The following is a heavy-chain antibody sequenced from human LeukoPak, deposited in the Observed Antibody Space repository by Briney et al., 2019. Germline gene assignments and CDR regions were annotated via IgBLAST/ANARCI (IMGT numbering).Heavy chain of an antibody. CDR2: ISSSSSYI. Sequence: PGGSLRLSCAASGFTFSSYSMNWVRQAPGKGLEWVSSISSSSSYIYYADSVKGRFTISRDNAKNSLYLQMNSLRAEDTAVYYSARDPRGSGWFDYWGQGTLVTVSS. CDR3: ARDPRGSGWFDY. V-gene: IGHV3-21*01. CDR1: GFTFSSYS. J-gene: IGHJ4*02. D-gene: IGHD6-19*01.